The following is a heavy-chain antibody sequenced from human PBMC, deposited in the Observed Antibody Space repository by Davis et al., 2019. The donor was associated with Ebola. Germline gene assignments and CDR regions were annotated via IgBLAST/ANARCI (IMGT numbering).Heavy chain of an antibody. CDR3: ARDNVVVTAIPFFDY. J-gene: IGHJ4*02. Sequence: PGGSLRLSCAASGFTFSSYSMNWVRQAPGKGLEWVSYISSSSSTIYYADSVKGRFTISRDNAKNSLYLQMNSLRAEDTAVYYCARDNVVVTAIPFFDYWGQGTLVTVSS. CDR2: ISSSSSTI. D-gene: IGHD2-21*02. CDR1: GFTFSSYS. V-gene: IGHV3-48*01.